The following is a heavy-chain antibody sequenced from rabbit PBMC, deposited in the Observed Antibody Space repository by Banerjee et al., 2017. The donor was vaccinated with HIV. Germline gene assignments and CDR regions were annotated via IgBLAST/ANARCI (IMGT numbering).Heavy chain of an antibody. D-gene: IGHD4-1*01. CDR3: VRNSGWGVSYFTL. CDR2: IDPVFGIT. Sequence: QVKESGGGLVQPGGSLKLSCKASGFTLSTYYMNWVRQAPGKGLEWIGYIDPVFGITYYANWVNGRFSISRENAQNTLYLQLNSLTAADTATYFCVRNSGWGVSYFTLWGPGTLVTVS. CDR1: GFTLSTYY. J-gene: IGHJ4*01. V-gene: IGHV1S7*01.